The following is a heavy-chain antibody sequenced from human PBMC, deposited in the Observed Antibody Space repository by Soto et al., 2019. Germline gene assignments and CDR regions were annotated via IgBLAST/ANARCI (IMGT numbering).Heavy chain of an antibody. CDR2: ISSSSSTI. V-gene: IGHV3-48*02. CDR3: AREYFDWSNWFDP. CDR1: GFTFSSYS. Sequence: EVQLVESGGGLVQPGGSLRLSCAASGFTFSSYSMNWVRQAPGKGLEWVSYISSSSSTIYYADSVKGRFTISRDNAKNSLYLQMNCLRDEDTAVYYCAREYFDWSNWFDPWGQGTLVTVSS. D-gene: IGHD3-9*01. J-gene: IGHJ5*02.